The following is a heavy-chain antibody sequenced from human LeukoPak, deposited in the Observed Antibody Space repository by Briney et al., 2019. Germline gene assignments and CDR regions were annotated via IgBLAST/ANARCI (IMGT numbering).Heavy chain of an antibody. V-gene: IGHV3-23*01. Sequence: QPGGSLRLSCVVSGFTFSSYAMSWVRQAPGKGLEWVSGISGSGGSTYYADSVKGRFTISRDNSKNTLYLQLNSLRAEDTAIYYCAHHGGGTIRIAAFDIWGQGTMVTVSS. J-gene: IGHJ3*02. D-gene: IGHD3-3*01. CDR2: ISGSGGST. CDR3: AHHGGGTIRIAAFDI. CDR1: GFTFSSYA.